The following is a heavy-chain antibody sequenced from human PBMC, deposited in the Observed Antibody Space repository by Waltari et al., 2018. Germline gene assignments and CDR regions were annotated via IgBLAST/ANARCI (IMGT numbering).Heavy chain of an antibody. V-gene: IGHV4-39*01. CDR2: IYYSGST. Sequence: QLQLQESGPGLVKPSETLSLTCTVSGGSNSSSSYHWGWISQPPGKGLEWIGSIYYSGSTYYNPSLKSRVTISVDTSKNQFSLKLSSVTAADTAVYYCARLKYSSSWGRYAFYIWGQGTMVTVSS. CDR1: GGSNSSSSYH. CDR3: ARLKYSSSWGRYAFYI. J-gene: IGHJ3*02. D-gene: IGHD6-13*01.